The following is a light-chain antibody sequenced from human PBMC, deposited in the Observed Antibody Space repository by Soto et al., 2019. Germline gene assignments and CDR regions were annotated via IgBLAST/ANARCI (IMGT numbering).Light chain of an antibody. CDR2: DVS. CDR1: SSDIGDYNY. V-gene: IGLV2-14*01. J-gene: IGLJ1*01. Sequence: QSELTQPASVTGSPGQSIHITCDSTSSDIGDYNYVSWYQQHPGKVPKVIIYDVSNRPSGVSYRFSATKSGNTASLTISGLQAEDEADYYCCSYTRSGTLIFGTGTKVTVL. CDR3: CSYTRSGTLI.